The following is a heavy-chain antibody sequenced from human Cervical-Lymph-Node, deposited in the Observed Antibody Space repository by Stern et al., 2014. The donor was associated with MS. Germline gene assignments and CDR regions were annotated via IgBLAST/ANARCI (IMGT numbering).Heavy chain of an antibody. CDR3: ARGWLAS. J-gene: IGHJ5*02. D-gene: IGHD5-12*01. CDR2: IESCRST. CDR1: GISVSSNY. V-gene: IGHV3-53*01. Sequence: EVEMVESGGGLMQSGGSLRLSCAVSGISVSSNYMSWVREGAGKGLQLVSVIESCRSTHYADSVKVRRTISRDNSKNTLYLQINSLRAEDTAVYYCARGWLASWGQGTLVTVSS.